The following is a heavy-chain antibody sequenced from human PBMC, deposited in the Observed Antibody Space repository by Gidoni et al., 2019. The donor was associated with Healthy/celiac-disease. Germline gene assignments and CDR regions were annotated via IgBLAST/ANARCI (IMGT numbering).Heavy chain of an antibody. CDR1: GFSLSTSGVG. CDR3: AHRRGYYDSSGYYYVFFFDY. Sequence: QITLKESGPTLVKPTQTLTLTCTFSGFSLSTSGVGVGWIRQPPGKALEWLALIYWEDDKRPSPSLKRRLTITKDTSKNQAVLTMTNMDPGDTATYYCAHRRGYYDSSGYYYVFFFDYWGQGTLVTVSS. D-gene: IGHD3-22*01. V-gene: IGHV2-5*02. CDR2: IYWEDDK. J-gene: IGHJ4*02.